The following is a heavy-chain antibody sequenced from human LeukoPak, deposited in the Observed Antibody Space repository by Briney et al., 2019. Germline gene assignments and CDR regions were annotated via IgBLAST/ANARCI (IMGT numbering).Heavy chain of an antibody. D-gene: IGHD3-10*01. Sequence: ASVKVSCKASGYTFTSYGISWVRQAPGQGLEWMGWISAYNGNTNYAQKLQGRVTMTTDTSTNTAYMELRSLRSDDTAVYYCARGGTWFGELTVFSPWGQGTLVTVSS. CDR3: ARGGTWFGELTVFSP. CDR1: GYTFTSYG. V-gene: IGHV1-18*01. CDR2: ISAYNGNT. J-gene: IGHJ5*02.